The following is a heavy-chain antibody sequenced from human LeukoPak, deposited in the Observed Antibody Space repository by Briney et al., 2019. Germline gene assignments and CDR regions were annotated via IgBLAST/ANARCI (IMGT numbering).Heavy chain of an antibody. CDR2: IYTSGST. CDR1: GGSISGYY. CDR3: ARAYSRSYSHFDD. D-gene: IGHD1-26*01. Sequence: SETLSLTCTVSGGSISGYYWSWIRQPPGRGLEWIGYIYTSGSTNYNPSLKSRVTISVDTSKNQFSLRLSSVTTADTAMYFCARAYSRSYSHFDDWGQGTLVTVSS. V-gene: IGHV4-4*09. J-gene: IGHJ4*02.